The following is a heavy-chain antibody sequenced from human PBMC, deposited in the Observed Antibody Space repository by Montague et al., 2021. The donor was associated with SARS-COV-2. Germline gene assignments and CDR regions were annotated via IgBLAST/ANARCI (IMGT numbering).Heavy chain of an antibody. J-gene: IGHJ6*02. D-gene: IGHD2-21*02. CDR1: GGSISTRRYS. CDR3: ARHRCSDTDCYSTYYYYGMDV. V-gene: IGHV4-61*05. CDR2: IHDSGST. Sequence: SETLSLTCTVSGGSISTRRYSWGWIRQPPGKGLEWIGYIHDSGSTKYNPSLESRVTISVDTPKNQISLRLTSVSAADTAVYYCARHRCSDTDCYSTYYYYGMDVWGQGTTVTVSS.